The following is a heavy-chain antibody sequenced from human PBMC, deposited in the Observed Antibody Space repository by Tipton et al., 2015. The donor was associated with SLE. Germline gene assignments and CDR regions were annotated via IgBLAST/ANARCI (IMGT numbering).Heavy chain of an antibody. D-gene: IGHD1-26*01. Sequence: TLSLTCTVSGGSISGYYWSWIRQPAGKGLGWIGRIYSSGSTIYNPSLKSRLTLSLDMSNNQFSLRVRSVTAADTAVYYCARGGGSYYDYWGQGRQVTVSS. CDR3: ARGGGSYYDY. CDR1: GGSISGYY. V-gene: IGHV4-4*07. J-gene: IGHJ4*02. CDR2: IYSSGST.